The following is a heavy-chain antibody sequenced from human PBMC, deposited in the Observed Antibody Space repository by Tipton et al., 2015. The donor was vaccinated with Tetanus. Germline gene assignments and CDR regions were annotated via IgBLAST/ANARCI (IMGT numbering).Heavy chain of an antibody. CDR1: GGSSSSFY. CDR2: INQRGT. CDR3: AVLPKHWQAPRGAP. V-gene: IGHV4-34*01. D-gene: IGHD1-1*01. Sequence: TLSLTCEVSGGSSSSFYWSWIRQPPGGGLEWIGEINQRGTTYNPSLNRRATISVDSSATQLSLILTSMTAADSAVYYCAVLPKHWQAPRGAPWGQGILVTVSS. J-gene: IGHJ5*02.